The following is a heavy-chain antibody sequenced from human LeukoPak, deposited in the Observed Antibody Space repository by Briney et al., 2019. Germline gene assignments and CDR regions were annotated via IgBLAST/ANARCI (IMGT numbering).Heavy chain of an antibody. CDR3: ARSGDYYDSSGLDY. CDR2: INPSSGGT. D-gene: IGHD3-22*01. CDR1: GYTFTGYY. J-gene: IGHJ4*02. Sequence: GASVKVSCKASGYTFTGYYMHWVRQAPGQGLEWMGWINPSSGGTNYAQKFQGRVTMTRDTSISTAYMELSRLRSDDTAVYYCARSGDYYDSSGLDYWGQGTLVTVSS. V-gene: IGHV1-2*02.